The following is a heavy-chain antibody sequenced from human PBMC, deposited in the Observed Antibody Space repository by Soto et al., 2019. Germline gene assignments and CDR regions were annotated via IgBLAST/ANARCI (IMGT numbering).Heavy chain of an antibody. CDR2: IYHSGST. CDR1: GGSISSGGYS. J-gene: IGHJ1*01. CDR3: ARGGDGYNSEYFQH. V-gene: IGHV4-30-2*01. Sequence: QLQLQESGSGLVKPSQTLSLTCAVSGGSISSGGYSWSWIRQPPGKGLEWIGYIYHSGSTYYNPSLKSRVTISVDRSRNQFSLKLSSVTAADTAVYYCARGGDGYNSEYFQHWGQGTLVSVSS. D-gene: IGHD5-12*01.